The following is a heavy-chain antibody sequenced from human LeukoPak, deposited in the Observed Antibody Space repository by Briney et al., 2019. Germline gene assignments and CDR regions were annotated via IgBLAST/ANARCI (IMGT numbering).Heavy chain of an antibody. CDR1: GYSFTSYW. D-gene: IGHD3-9*01. Sequence: GESLKISCKGSGYSFTSYWIGWVRQMPGKGLEWMGIIYPGDSDTRYSPSFQGQVTISADKSISTAYLQWSSLKASDTAMYYCARRSPVGQFGWLPYDYWGQGTLVTVSS. CDR3: ARRSPVGQFGWLPYDY. V-gene: IGHV5-51*01. J-gene: IGHJ4*02. CDR2: IYPGDSDT.